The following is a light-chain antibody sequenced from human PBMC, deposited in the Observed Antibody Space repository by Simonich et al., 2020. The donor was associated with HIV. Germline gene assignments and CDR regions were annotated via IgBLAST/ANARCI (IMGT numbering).Light chain of an antibody. Sequence: DIQMTQSPSSLSASVGDRVTITCRASQDISNYLAWYQQKPGKVPKLLIYGASSLQSGVPSRFSGSGSGTDFTLTISSLQPEDFATYYCQQANSFPYTFGQGTKLEIK. CDR2: GAS. J-gene: IGKJ2*01. V-gene: IGKV1-12*01. CDR1: QDISNY. CDR3: QQANSFPYT.